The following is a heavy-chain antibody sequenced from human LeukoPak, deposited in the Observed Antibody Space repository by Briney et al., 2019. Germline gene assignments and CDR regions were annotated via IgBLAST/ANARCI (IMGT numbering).Heavy chain of an antibody. V-gene: IGHV1-18*01. Sequence: ASVTVSCKASGYTFTSYGISWVRQAPGQGLEWMGWISAYNGNTNYAQKLQGRVTMTTDTSTSTAYMELRSLRSDDTAVYYCARDQASSGWYTGVFDYWGQGTLVTVSS. CDR2: ISAYNGNT. CDR3: ARDQASSGWYTGVFDY. CDR1: GYTFTSYG. J-gene: IGHJ4*02. D-gene: IGHD6-19*01.